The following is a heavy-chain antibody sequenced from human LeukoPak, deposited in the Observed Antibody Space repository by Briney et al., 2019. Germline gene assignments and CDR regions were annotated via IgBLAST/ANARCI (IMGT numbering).Heavy chain of an antibody. V-gene: IGHV1-2*02. J-gene: IGHJ4*02. CDR2: INPNSGGT. D-gene: IGHD6-19*01. CDR3: ASLQWLVPDYFDY. Sequence: ASVNVSCKASGYTFTGYYMHWVRQAPGQGVEWMGWINPNSGGTNYAQKFQGRVTMTRDTSISTAYMELSRLRSDGTAVYYCASLQWLVPDYFDYWGQGTLVTVSS. CDR1: GYTFTGYY.